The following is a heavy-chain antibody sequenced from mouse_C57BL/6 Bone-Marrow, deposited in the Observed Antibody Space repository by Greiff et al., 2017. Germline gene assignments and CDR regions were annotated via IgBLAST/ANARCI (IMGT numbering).Heavy chain of an antibody. J-gene: IGHJ2*01. CDR1: GYTFTSYW. D-gene: IGHD1-1*01. CDR3: ERIPLSYDNGSSYGNY. CDR2: IHPNSGST. Sequence: QVQLQQPGAELVKPGASVKLSCKASGYTFTSYWMHWVKQRPGQGLEWIGMIHPNSGSTNYNEKFKSKATLTVDKSSSTAYMQLSSLTSEDSAVYSCERIPLSYDNGSSYGNYWGQGTTLTVSS. V-gene: IGHV1-64*01.